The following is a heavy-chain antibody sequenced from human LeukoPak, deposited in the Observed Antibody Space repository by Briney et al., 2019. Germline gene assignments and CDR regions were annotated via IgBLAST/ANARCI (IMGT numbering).Heavy chain of an antibody. J-gene: IGHJ6*02. CDR3: ANDYYDSGSYQNYYGMDV. CDR2: ISYDGSNK. CDR1: GFTFSSYA. Sequence: GGSLRLSCAASGFTFSSYAMHWVRQAPGKGLEWVAVISYDGSNKYYADSVKGRFTISRDNSKNTLYLQMNSLRAEDTAVYYCANDYYDSGSYQNYYGMDVWGQGTTVTVSS. V-gene: IGHV3-30-3*02. D-gene: IGHD3-10*01.